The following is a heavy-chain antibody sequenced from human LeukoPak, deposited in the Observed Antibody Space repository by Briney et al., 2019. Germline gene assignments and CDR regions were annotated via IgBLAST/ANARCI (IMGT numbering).Heavy chain of an antibody. CDR2: MNPNSGNT. V-gene: IGHV1-8*01. CDR1: GYTFTSYD. CDR3: ARGPYYDILTGYYSSGYWFDP. Sequence: ASVKVSCKASGYTFTSYDIDWVRQATGQGLEWMGWMNPNSGNTGYAQKFQGRVTMTRNTSISTAYMELSSLRSEDTAVYYCARGPYYDILTGYYSSGYWFDPWGQGTLVTVSS. J-gene: IGHJ5*02. D-gene: IGHD3-9*01.